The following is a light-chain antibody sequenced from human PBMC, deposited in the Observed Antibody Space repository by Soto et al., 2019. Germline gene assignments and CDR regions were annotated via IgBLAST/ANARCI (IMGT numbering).Light chain of an antibody. V-gene: IGKV1-5*03. CDR2: KAS. Sequence: DIRMTQSPSTLSASVGDRVTITCRASQSISSWLAWYQQNPGKAPKLLIYKASSLESGVPPRFSGRGSGTESTLSISSLQPDDFAPYYCQQYNSYAWTFGQGTKVEIK. J-gene: IGKJ1*01. CDR1: QSISSW. CDR3: QQYNSYAWT.